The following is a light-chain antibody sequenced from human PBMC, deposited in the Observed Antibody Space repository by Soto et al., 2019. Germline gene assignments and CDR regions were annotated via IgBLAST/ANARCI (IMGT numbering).Light chain of an antibody. Sequence: DIQMTQSPSSLSASLGDRVTITCRARQSISNFLNWFQHKPGKAPKVLISAASTLQSGVPSRFSGSVSGTDFTLTISSLQPEDSASYYCQQYYNSVLTFGGGTKVEIK. J-gene: IGKJ4*01. CDR3: QQYYNSVLT. CDR2: AAS. V-gene: IGKV1-39*01. CDR1: QSISNF.